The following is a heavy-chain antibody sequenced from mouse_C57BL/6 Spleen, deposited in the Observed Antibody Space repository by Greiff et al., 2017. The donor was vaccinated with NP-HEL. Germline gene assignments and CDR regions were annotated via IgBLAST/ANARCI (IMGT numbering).Heavy chain of an antibody. V-gene: IGHV1-15*01. CDR3: TRGLRFAY. CDR1: GYTFTDYE. CDR2: IDPETGGT. J-gene: IGHJ3*01. Sequence: QLQQSGAELVRPGASVTLSCKASGYTFTDYEMHWVKQTPVHGLEWIGAIDPETGGTAYNQKFKGKAILTADKSSSTAYMELRSLTSEDSAVYYCTRGLRFAYWGQGTLVTVSA. D-gene: IGHD2-4*01.